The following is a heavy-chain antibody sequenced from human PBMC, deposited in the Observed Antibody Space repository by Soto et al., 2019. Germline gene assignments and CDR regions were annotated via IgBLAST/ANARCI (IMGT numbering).Heavy chain of an antibody. CDR3: ARGGVGLRFLEWTKVTYFDY. CDR2: INHSGST. J-gene: IGHJ4*02. CDR1: GGSFSGYY. D-gene: IGHD3-3*01. V-gene: IGHV4-34*01. Sequence: PSETLSLTCAVYGGSFSGYYWSWIRQPPGKGLEWIGEINHSGSTNYNPSLKSRVTISVDTSKNQFSLKLSSVTAADTAVYYCARGGVGLRFLEWTKVTYFDYWGQGTLVTVSS.